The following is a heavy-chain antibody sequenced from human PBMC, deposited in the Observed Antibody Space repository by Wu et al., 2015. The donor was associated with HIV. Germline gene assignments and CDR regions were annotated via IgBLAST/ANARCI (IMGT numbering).Heavy chain of an antibody. J-gene: IGHJ2*01. V-gene: IGHV1-18*01. Sequence: QVQLLQSGPEVKKPGASMKVSCKASGYTFTSHDINWVRQAPGQGLEWMGWITTYNGNTNYAQKFQGRVTMTRDTSTSTAYMELSSLRSEDTAVYYCARRKRQQLAGVYWYFDLVGPWPPGHCLL. CDR2: ITTYNGNT. D-gene: IGHD6-13*01. CDR1: GYTFTSHD. CDR3: ARRKRQQLAGVYWYFDL.